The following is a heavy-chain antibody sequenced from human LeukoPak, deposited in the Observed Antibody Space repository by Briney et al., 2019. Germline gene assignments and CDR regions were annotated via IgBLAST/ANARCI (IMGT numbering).Heavy chain of an antibody. J-gene: IGHJ4*02. V-gene: IGHV1-18*01. CDR1: GYTFTSYG. Sequence: ASVKVSCKASGYTFTSYGISWVRQAPGQGLEWMGWISAYNGNTNYAQKLQGRVSMSTDPATSTTYMEVRSLKSDETAVEYCAKAKASSGWFFYFWGQGNLVTVSS. CDR2: ISAYNGNT. D-gene: IGHD6-19*01. CDR3: AKAKASSGWFFYF.